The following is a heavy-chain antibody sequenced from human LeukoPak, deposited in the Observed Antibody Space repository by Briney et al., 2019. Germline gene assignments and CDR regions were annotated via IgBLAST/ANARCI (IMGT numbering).Heavy chain of an antibody. CDR3: ARDGYSYGSFDY. V-gene: IGHV3-53*01. CDR2: IYSGGST. J-gene: IGHJ4*02. CDR1: GFTVSSNY. Sequence: GGSLRLSCAASGFTVSSNYMSWVRQAPGKGLEWVSVIYSGGSTYYADSVKGRFTISRDNSKNTLYPQMNSLRAEDTAVYYCARDGYSYGSFDYWGQGTLVTVSS. D-gene: IGHD5-18*01.